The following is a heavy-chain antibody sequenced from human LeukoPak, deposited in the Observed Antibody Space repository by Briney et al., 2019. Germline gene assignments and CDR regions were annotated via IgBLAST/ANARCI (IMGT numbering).Heavy chain of an antibody. J-gene: IGHJ4*02. CDR1: GGSITNYY. CDR2: LYFSGST. V-gene: IGHV4-59*01. Sequence: PSETLSLTCTVSGGSITNYYWSWIRQPPGKGLEWIGFLYFSGSTNYNPSLKSRVTISVDTSKNQFSLKLSSVTAADTAVYYCARARGIYSGYIDYWGQGTLATVSS. D-gene: IGHD5-12*01. CDR3: ARARGIYSGYIDY.